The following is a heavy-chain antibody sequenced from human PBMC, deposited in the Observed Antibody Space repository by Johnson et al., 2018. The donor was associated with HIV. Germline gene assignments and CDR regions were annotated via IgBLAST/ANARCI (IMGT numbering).Heavy chain of an antibody. V-gene: IGHV3-33*01. J-gene: IGHJ3*02. CDR1: GFTFSSYG. Sequence: QVQLVESGGGVVQPGRSLRLSCAASGFTFSSYGMHWVRQAPGKGLEWVAVIWYDGSNTYYADSVKGRFTISRDDSKNRVFLDMNNLKIEDTAMYYCATDSEGHVFDIWGQGTMVTVSS. CDR2: IWYDGSNT. CDR3: ATDSEGHVFDI.